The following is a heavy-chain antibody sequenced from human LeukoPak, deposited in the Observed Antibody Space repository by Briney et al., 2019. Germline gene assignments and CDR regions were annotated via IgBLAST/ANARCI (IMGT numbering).Heavy chain of an antibody. CDR3: ARGDILTGPLVFDY. D-gene: IGHD3-9*01. J-gene: IGHJ4*02. V-gene: IGHV4-34*01. Sequence: PSETLSLTCAVYGGSFSGYYWSWIRQPPGKGPEWIGEINHSGSTNYNPSLKSRVTISVDTSKNQFSLKLSSVTAADTAVYYCARGDILTGPLVFDYWGQGTLVTVSS. CDR2: INHSGST. CDR1: GGSFSGYY.